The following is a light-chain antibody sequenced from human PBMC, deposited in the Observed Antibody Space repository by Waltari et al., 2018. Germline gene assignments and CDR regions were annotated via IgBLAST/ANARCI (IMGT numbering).Light chain of an antibody. CDR3: QQSYSTPF. J-gene: IGKJ3*01. V-gene: IGKV1-39*01. CDR1: QSISSY. Sequence: DIQMTQSPSSLSAYVGDRVTITCRARQSISSYLNWYQQKPGKDPNLLIYAAASLQSGVPSRFSVSGSGTDFTLSISSLQPEDFATYYCQQSYSTPFFGPGTKVDIK. CDR2: AAA.